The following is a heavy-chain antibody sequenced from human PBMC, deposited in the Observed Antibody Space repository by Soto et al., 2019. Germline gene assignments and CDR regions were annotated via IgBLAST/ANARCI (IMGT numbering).Heavy chain of an antibody. CDR2: INHSGST. D-gene: IGHD1-7*01. V-gene: IGHV4-34*01. CDR1: GGSFSGYY. J-gene: IGHJ4*02. CDR3: ARGRNLPKLAPDY. Sequence: QVQLQQWGAGLLKPSETLSLTCAVYGGSFSGYYWSWIRQPPGKGLEWIGEINHSGSTNYNPSLKSRVXXSXDXXKNQFSLKLSSVTAAATAVYYCARGRNLPKLAPDYWGQGTLVTVSS.